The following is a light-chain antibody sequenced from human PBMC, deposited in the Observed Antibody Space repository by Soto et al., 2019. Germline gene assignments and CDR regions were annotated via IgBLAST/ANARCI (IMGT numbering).Light chain of an antibody. J-gene: IGKJ1*01. CDR3: QQYNRWRT. CDR1: QSISSD. CDR2: GAS. V-gene: IGKV3-15*01. Sequence: IVMTQSPVTLSVSPGERVTLSCRASQSISSDLAWYQHKPGQAPRLLIYGASTRATNIPARFSGSGSGTEFTLTISSLQYEDFAVYYCQQYNRWRTFGQGARVEVK.